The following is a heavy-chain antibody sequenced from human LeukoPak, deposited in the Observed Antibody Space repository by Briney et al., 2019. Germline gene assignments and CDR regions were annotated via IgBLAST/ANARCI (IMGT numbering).Heavy chain of an antibody. CDR2: IHTSGST. CDR3: AREALVVVPAAIHFDY. V-gene: IGHV4-4*07. J-gene: IGHJ4*02. Sequence: SETLSLTCTVSGGSISSYYWSWIRQPAGKGLEWIGRIHTSGSTNYNPSLKSRVTMSVDTSKNQFSLKLSSVTAADTAVYYCAREALVVVPAAIHFDYWGQGTLVTVSS. D-gene: IGHD2-2*01. CDR1: GGSISSYY.